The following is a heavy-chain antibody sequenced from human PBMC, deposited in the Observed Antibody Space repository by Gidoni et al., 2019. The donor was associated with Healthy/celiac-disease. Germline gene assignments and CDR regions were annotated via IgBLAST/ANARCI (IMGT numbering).Heavy chain of an antibody. CDR2: IKSKTDGGTT. V-gene: IGHV3-15*01. Sequence: EVQLVESGGGLVKPGGSLSLSCTASGFTFSNAWMSWVRQAPGKGLEWVGRIKSKTDGGTTDYAAPVKGRFTISRDDSKNTLYLQMNSLKTEDTAVYYCTTTGGYSSGWWYFDYWGQGTLVTVSS. D-gene: IGHD6-19*01. J-gene: IGHJ4*02. CDR3: TTTGGYSSGWWYFDY. CDR1: GFTFSNAW.